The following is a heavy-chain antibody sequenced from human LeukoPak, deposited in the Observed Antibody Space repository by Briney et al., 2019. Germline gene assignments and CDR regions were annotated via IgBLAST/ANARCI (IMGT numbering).Heavy chain of an antibody. CDR2: ISSTGNT. CDR1: GGSISPYF. D-gene: IGHD2-21*02. CDR3: ARDRVHDSDY. J-gene: IGHJ4*02. Sequence: SETLSLTCTVSGGSISPYFWSWIRQPAGKGLEYLGRISSTGNTNYNPSLRGRVTMSVDTSKNQFSLNLRSVTAADTAVYYCARDRVHDSDYWGQGILVIVSS. V-gene: IGHV4-4*07.